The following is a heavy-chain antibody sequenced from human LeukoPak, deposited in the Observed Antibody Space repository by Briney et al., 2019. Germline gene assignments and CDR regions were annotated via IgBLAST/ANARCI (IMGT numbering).Heavy chain of an antibody. Sequence: SQTLSLTCTVSNGSISSGGYYWSWIRQHPGKGLEWIGYIYYSGSTYYNPSLRSRVTISVDTSKNQFSLKLNSVTAADTAVYYCARLMKTYDNSGFYPLYNWFDPWGQGTLVTVSS. D-gene: IGHD3-22*01. CDR3: ARLMKTYDNSGFYPLYNWFDP. V-gene: IGHV4-31*03. J-gene: IGHJ5*02. CDR1: NGSISSGGYY. CDR2: IYYSGST.